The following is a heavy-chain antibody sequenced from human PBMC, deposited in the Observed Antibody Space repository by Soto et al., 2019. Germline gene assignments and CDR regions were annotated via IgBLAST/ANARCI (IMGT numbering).Heavy chain of an antibody. CDR3: AAGEASSRNLAPYYLDF. CDR1: GGSMRNYF. CDR2: LHYSGTT. D-gene: IGHD6-13*01. Sequence: PSETLSLTCTVSGGSMRNYFWTWIRQPPGQGLEWIGYLHYSGTTSFFPSYNPSLRSRVTISEDTSKNQFSLKLLSVTTADTAVYFCAAGEASSRNLAPYYLDFWGQGTLVTVSS. V-gene: IGHV4-59*01. J-gene: IGHJ4*02.